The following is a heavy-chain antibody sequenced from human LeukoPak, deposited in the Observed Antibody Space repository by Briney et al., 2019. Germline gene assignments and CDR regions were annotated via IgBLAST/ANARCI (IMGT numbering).Heavy chain of an antibody. D-gene: IGHD6-13*01. CDR1: GGTFTSYA. CDR3: ARAIGRYSSSWYVPGY. CDR2: IIPIFGTA. V-gene: IGHV1-69*06. Sequence: GASVKVSCKSSGGTFTSYAISWVRQAPGQGLEWMGGIIPIFGTANYAQKFQGRVTITADKSTSTAYMELSRLRSDDTAVYSCARAIGRYSSSWYVPGYWGQGTLVTVSS. J-gene: IGHJ4*02.